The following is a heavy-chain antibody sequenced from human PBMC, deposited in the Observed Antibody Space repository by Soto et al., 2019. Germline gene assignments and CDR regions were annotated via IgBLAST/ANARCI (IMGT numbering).Heavy chain of an antibody. J-gene: IGHJ4*02. D-gene: IGHD2-15*01. CDR3: ARARYCSGGSCSLDY. CDR2: INHSGST. V-gene: IGHV4-34*01. CDR1: GGSFSGYY. Sequence: SETLSLTCAVYGGSFSGYYWSWIRQPPGKGLEWIGEINHSGSTNYNPSLKSRVTISVDTSKNQFSLKLSSVTAADTAVYYCARARYCSGGSCSLDYWGQGTLVT.